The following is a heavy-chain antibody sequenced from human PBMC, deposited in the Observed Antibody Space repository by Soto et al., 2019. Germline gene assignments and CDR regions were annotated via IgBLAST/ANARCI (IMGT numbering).Heavy chain of an antibody. V-gene: IGHV4-34*01. CDR2: INHSGST. Sequence: NPSETLSLTCAVYGGSFSGYYWSWIRQPPGKGLEWIGEINHSGSTNYNPSLKSRVTISVDTSKNQFSLKLSSVTAADTAVYYCARGRSRYDYVWGRTTTTRFDYWGQGTLVTVSS. CDR1: GGSFSGYY. J-gene: IGHJ4*02. D-gene: IGHD3-16*01. CDR3: ARGRSRYDYVWGRTTTTRFDY.